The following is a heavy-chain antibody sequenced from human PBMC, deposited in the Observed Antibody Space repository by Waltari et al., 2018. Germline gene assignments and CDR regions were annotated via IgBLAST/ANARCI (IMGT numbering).Heavy chain of an antibody. Sequence: QVQLQESGPGLVKPSETLSLTCTVSGGPINNYSWSWIRQPPGKRLEWIGYISYSGITDYNSPLESRVTMSVDTSRSQFSLKLRSVTDADTATYYCVRGCAGGACYSDTYYSMDVWGKGTTVTVSS. CDR3: VRGCAGGACYSDTYYSMDV. CDR2: ISYSGIT. D-gene: IGHD2-21*02. J-gene: IGHJ6*03. CDR1: GGPINNYS. V-gene: IGHV4-59*04.